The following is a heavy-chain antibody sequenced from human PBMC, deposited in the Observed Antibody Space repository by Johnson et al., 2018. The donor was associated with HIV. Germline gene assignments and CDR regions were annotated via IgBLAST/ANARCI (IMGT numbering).Heavy chain of an antibody. CDR2: ISYDGSNK. CDR3: ARDQATGAFDI. Sequence: QVQLVESGGGVVQPVRSLRLSCAASGFTFSSYAMHWVRQAPGKGLEWVAVISYDGSNKYYADSVKGRLTISRDNSKNTLYLQMNSLRAEDTAVYYCARDQATGAFDIWGQGTMVTVSS. CDR1: GFTFSSYA. D-gene: IGHD1-26*01. V-gene: IGHV3-30-3*01. J-gene: IGHJ3*02.